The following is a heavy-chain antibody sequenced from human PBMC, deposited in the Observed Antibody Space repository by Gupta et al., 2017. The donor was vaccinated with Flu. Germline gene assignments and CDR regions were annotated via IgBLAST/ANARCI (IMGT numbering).Heavy chain of an antibody. V-gene: IGHV3-23*01. D-gene: IGHD3-22*01. CDR2: ISGSGGST. CDR3: AKEKESYYESNYYFDY. Sequence: EVQLLESGGGLVQPGGSLRLSCAASGFTFSSYAMRWVRQAPGKGLEWVSAISGSGGSTYYADSVKGRFTISRDNSKNTLYLQMNSLRAEDTAVYYCAKEKESYYESNYYFDYWGQGTLVTVSS. CDR1: GFTFSSYA. J-gene: IGHJ4*02.